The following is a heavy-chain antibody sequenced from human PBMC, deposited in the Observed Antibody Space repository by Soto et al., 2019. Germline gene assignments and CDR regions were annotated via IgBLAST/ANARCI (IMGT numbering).Heavy chain of an antibody. J-gene: IGHJ4*02. Sequence: GGSLRLSCAVSGSTLTTYSMNWVRQAPGKGLEWISFINKNGFTIYYADSVKGRFTISRDYAKNSLYLQMDSLRHEDTAVYYCARGAVTGTSLFDYWGLGTLVTVSS. V-gene: IGHV3-48*02. CDR1: GSTLTTYS. D-gene: IGHD6-19*01. CDR3: ARGAVTGTSLFDY. CDR2: INKNGFTI.